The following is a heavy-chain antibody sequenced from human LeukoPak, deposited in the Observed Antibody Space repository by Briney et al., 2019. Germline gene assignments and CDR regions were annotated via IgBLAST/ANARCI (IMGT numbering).Heavy chain of an antibody. V-gene: IGHV1-69*04. CDR1: GGTFSGYA. CDR2: IIPILGIA. J-gene: IGHJ4*02. CDR3: AREGGSGSYYNFDY. D-gene: IGHD1-26*01. Sequence: ASVKVSCKASGGTFSGYAISWVRQAPGQGLEWMGRIIPILGIANYAQKFQGRVTITADKSTSTAYMELSSLRSEDTAVYYCAREGGSGSYYNFDYWGQGTLVTVSS.